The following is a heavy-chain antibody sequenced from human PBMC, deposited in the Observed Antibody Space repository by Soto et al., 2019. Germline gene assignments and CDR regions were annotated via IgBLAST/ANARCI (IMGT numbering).Heavy chain of an antibody. D-gene: IGHD2-2*01. Sequence: EVQLVESGGGLVQPGGSLRLACAASGFTFSRHWMHWVRQAPGKGLVWVSRIDSYGSSTHYADSVKGRFTISRDNAKNTLYLQMNSLRAEDTAVYYCASTVVPAAMGGPYFYGIDVWGQGTTVTVSS. J-gene: IGHJ6*02. CDR2: IDSYGSST. CDR1: GFTFSRHW. CDR3: ASTVVPAAMGGPYFYGIDV. V-gene: IGHV3-74*01.